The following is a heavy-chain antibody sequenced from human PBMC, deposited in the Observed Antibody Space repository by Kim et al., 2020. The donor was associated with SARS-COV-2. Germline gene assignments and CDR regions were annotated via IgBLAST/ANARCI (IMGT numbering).Heavy chain of an antibody. J-gene: IGHJ6*01. CDR2: LTPNGDNT. CDR1: GFSFSSFA. CDR3: VKNSGSSIYSALCV. Sequence: GGSLRLSCAASGFSFSSFAMSWVRQAPGKGLEWVSSLTPNGDNTYYADSVRGRFTISRDNSMNTLNLQMNSLRAEDTAMYYCVKNSGSSIYSALCVWGQG. D-gene: IGHD2-15*01. V-gene: IGHV3-23*01.